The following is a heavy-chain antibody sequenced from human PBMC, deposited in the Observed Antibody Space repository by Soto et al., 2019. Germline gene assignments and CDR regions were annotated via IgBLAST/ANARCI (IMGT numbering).Heavy chain of an antibody. V-gene: IGHV3-33*01. Sequence: QVQLVESGGGVVQPGRSLRLSCAASGFTFNNYGMHWVRQVPGKGLEWVAVIWYDGSNKDYADSVKGRFTISRDNSKNTLYLQMNRLRAEDTAVDFCAREEGPSRITTFGMVTINREYYGMDVWGQGTTVTVSS. CDR1: GFTFNNYG. CDR2: IWYDGSNK. J-gene: IGHJ6*02. CDR3: AREEGPSRITTFGMVTINREYYGMDV. D-gene: IGHD3-3*01.